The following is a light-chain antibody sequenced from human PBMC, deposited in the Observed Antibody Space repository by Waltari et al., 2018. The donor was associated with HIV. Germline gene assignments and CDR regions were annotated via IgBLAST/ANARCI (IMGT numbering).Light chain of an antibody. CDR2: RNN. CDR1: SSNIGSGY. J-gene: IGLJ3*02. Sequence: QSVLTQPPSASGTPGQRVTISCSGSSSNIGSGYVYWYQQLPGTAPKLLMYRNNLRPSGVPDRFSGSMSGTSASLAISGLRSEDEADYYCATWDDSLSGLWVFGGGTKLTVL. CDR3: ATWDDSLSGLWV. V-gene: IGLV1-47*01.